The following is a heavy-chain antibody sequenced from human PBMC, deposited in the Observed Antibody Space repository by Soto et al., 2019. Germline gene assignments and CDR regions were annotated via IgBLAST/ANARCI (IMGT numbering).Heavy chain of an antibody. Sequence: PGGSLRLSCAASGFTFSSYAMSWVRQAPGKGLEWVSAISGSGGSTYYADSVKGRFTISRDNSKNTLYLQMNSLRAEDTAVYYCAKSPDYDILTGYHFDYWGQGTLVTVSS. CDR1: GFTFSSYA. J-gene: IGHJ4*02. CDR2: ISGSGGST. V-gene: IGHV3-23*01. D-gene: IGHD3-9*01. CDR3: AKSPDYDILTGYHFDY.